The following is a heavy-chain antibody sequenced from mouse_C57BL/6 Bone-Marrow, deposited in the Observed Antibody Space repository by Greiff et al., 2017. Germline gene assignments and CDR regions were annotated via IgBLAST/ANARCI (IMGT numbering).Heavy chain of an antibody. CDR2: ISYDGSN. CDR1: GYSITSGYY. Sequence: EVHLVESGPGLVKPSQSLSLTCSVTGYSITSGYYWNWIRQFPGNKLEWMGYISYDGSNNYNPSLKNRISITRDTSKNQFFQKLNSVTTEDTATYYCARDRDYDVWFAYWGQGTLVTVSA. D-gene: IGHD2-4*01. J-gene: IGHJ3*01. CDR3: ARDRDYDVWFAY. V-gene: IGHV3-6*01.